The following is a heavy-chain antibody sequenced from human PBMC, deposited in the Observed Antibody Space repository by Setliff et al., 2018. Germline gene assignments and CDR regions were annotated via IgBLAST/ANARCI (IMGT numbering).Heavy chain of an antibody. D-gene: IGHD7-27*01. Sequence: AGESLNTSCHGSGYSFTSYWIGWVRQMPGKGLEWMGIIYPRDSDTRYSPSFQGQVTISADNSISTAYRQWSSLNASDTAMYYCAGSPGEQDYYYYYMDVWGKGTTVTVSS. CDR3: AGSPGEQDYYYYYMDV. CDR2: IYPRDSDT. V-gene: IGHV5-51*01. CDR1: GYSFTSYW. J-gene: IGHJ6*03.